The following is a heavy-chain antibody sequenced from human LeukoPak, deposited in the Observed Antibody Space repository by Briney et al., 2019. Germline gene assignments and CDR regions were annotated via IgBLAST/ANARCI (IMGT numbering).Heavy chain of an antibody. CDR1: GFTFSTYG. Sequence: GRSLRLSCAASGFTFSTYGMHWVRQAPGKGLEWVAVISYDGTKEHYADPVKGRSTISRDNSKNTLYLQMNSLRAEDTAVYYCARYSSGWLTWGQGTLVTVSS. D-gene: IGHD6-19*01. V-gene: IGHV3-30*03. J-gene: IGHJ5*02. CDR3: ARYSSGWLT. CDR2: ISYDGTKE.